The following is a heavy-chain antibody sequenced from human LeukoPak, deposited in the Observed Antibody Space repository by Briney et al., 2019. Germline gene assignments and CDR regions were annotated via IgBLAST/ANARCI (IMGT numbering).Heavy chain of an antibody. CDR1: GYTFTSYG. Sequence: ASVKVSCKASGYTFTSYGISWVRQAPGQGLEWMGWISAYNGNTNYAQKLQGRVTMTTDTSTSTAYMELRSLRSDDTAVYYCARDYITMGPRWGVVLLDYWGQGTLVTVSS. J-gene: IGHJ4*02. D-gene: IGHD2-21*01. V-gene: IGHV1-18*01. CDR3: ARDYITMGPRWGVVLLDY. CDR2: ISAYNGNT.